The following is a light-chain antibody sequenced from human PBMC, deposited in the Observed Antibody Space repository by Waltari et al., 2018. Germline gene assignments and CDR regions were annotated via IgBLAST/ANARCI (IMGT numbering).Light chain of an antibody. CDR1: QGISSY. J-gene: IGKJ2*01. Sequence: AIRMTQSPSSLSASTGDRVTITCRASQGISSYLAWYQQKPGKAPKLLIYAASTLQSGVPSRFSGIGSGTDFTLTIRCLQSEDFATYYCQQYYSYPPTFGQGTKLEIK. CDR3: QQYYSYPPT. CDR2: AAS. V-gene: IGKV1-8*01.